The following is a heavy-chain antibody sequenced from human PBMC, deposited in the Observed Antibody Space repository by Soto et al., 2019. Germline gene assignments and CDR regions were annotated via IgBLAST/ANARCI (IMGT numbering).Heavy chain of an antibody. D-gene: IGHD5-18*01. J-gene: IGHJ5*01. CDR2: IYYSGST. CDR1: GGSISSYY. CDR3: ARQGGYSYGYGKFVS. Sequence: SETLSLTCTVSGGSISSYYWSWIRQPPGKGLEWIGCIYYSGSTNYNPSLKSRVTISVDTSKNQFSLKLSSVTAADTAVYYCARQGGYSYGYGKFVSWGQGTLVNVSS. V-gene: IGHV4-59*08.